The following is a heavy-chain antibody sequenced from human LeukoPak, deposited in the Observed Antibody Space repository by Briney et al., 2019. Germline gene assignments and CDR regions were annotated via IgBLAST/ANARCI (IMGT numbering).Heavy chain of an antibody. CDR1: GFTFSNYA. J-gene: IGHJ4*02. V-gene: IGHV3-23*01. CDR2: IGGSGDST. Sequence: GGSLRLSCAAAGFTFSNYAMSWVRQAPGKGLEWVSAIGGSGDSTYYADSVKGRFTISRDNSKNTLYLQMDSLRAEDTAVYYCAKAGHGSYYYDSSGYYVEYYFDYWGQGTLVTVSS. D-gene: IGHD3-22*01. CDR3: AKAGHGSYYYDSSGYYVEYYFDY.